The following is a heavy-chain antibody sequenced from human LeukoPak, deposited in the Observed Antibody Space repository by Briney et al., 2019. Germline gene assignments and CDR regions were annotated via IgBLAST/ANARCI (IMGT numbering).Heavy chain of an antibody. D-gene: IGHD4-23*01. V-gene: IGHV4-34*03. CDR2: IYHSGST. CDR1: GGSFSGYY. Sequence: PSETLSLTCAVYGGSFSGYYWSWIRQPPGKGLEWIGEIYHSGSTNYNPSLKSRVTLSIDKSKNQFSLKLSFMTAADTAVYYCLYGGNSGDWVYWGQGTLVTVSS. CDR3: LYGGNSGDWVY. J-gene: IGHJ4*02.